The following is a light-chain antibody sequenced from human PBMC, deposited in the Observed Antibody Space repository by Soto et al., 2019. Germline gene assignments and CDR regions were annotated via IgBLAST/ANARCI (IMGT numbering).Light chain of an antibody. CDR3: SLYTSENTYV. Sequence: QSVLNQPPSASGSPGQSVTISCTGTSSDVGGYKYVSWYQQHPGKAPKLMIYGVTKRPSGVPDRFSGTKSGNTASLTVSGLQAADEADYYCSLYTSENTYVFGTGTKVTVL. CDR2: GVT. J-gene: IGLJ1*01. CDR1: SSDVGGYKY. V-gene: IGLV2-8*01.